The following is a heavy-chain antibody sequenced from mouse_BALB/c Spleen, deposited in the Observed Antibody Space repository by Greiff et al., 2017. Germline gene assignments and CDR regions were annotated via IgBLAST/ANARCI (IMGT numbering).Heavy chain of an antibody. Sequence: VQLQQSGTVLARPGASVKMSCKASGYSFTSYWMHWVKQRPGQGLEWIGAIYPGNSDTSYNQKFKGKAKLTAVTSASTAYMELSSLKNEDSAVYYCTRASNSYFDYWGQGTTLTVSS. D-gene: IGHD4-1*01. V-gene: IGHV1-5*01. J-gene: IGHJ2*01. CDR2: IYPGNSDT. CDR3: TRASNSYFDY. CDR1: GYSFTSYW.